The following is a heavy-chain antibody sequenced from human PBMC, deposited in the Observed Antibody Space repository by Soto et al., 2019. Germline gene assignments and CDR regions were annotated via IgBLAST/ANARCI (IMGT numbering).Heavy chain of an antibody. Sequence: EVQLVESGGGLVQPGGSLRLPCAASGFTFSTYWMTWVRQPPGKGLEWVASINQDGSERYYVDSVRGRFTISRDNAKNSLYLQMNSLRAEDTAVYYWVCGGNFFVDWGQGTLVTVSP. V-gene: IGHV3-7*01. CDR2: INQDGSER. CDR3: VCGGNFFVD. J-gene: IGHJ4*02. D-gene: IGHD3-16*01. CDR1: GFTFSTYW.